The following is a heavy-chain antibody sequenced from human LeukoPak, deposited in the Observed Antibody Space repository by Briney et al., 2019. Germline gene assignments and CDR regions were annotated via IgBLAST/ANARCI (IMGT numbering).Heavy chain of an antibody. Sequence: SETLSLTCTVSGGSISSYYWSWIRQPPGKGLEWIGYFHYSGSTNYNPSLKSRVTISVDTSKNQFSLKLSSVTAADTAVYYCARLGDSSSRLYYFGYWGQGTLVTVSS. D-gene: IGHD6-6*01. CDR2: FHYSGST. J-gene: IGHJ4*02. CDR1: GGSISSYY. CDR3: ARLGDSSSRLYYFGY. V-gene: IGHV4-59*08.